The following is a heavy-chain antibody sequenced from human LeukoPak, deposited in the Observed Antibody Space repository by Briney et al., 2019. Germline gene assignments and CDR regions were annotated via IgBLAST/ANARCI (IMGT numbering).Heavy chain of an antibody. V-gene: IGHV4-39*07. D-gene: IGHD6-13*01. Sequence: ETLSLTCTVSGGSISSSSYYWGWIRQPPGKGLEWIGSIYYSGSTYYNPSLKSRVTISVDTSKNQFSLKLSSVTAADTAVYYCARVGYSADYWGQGTLVTVSS. CDR1: GGSISSSSYY. J-gene: IGHJ4*02. CDR2: IYYSGST. CDR3: ARVGYSADY.